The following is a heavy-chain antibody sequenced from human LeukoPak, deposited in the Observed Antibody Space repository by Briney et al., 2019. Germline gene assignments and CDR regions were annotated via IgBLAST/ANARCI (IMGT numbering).Heavy chain of an antibody. J-gene: IGHJ4*02. CDR2: MWYDGSNK. Sequence: GGSLRLSCAASGFTFSSYGMHWVRQAPGKGLEWVAVMWYDGSNKYYADSVKGRFTISRDDSKNTLYLQMNSLRAEDTAMYYCARGLPPVMKYYFDYWGQGTLVTVSS. CDR1: GFTFSSYG. CDR3: ARGLPPVMKYYFDY. V-gene: IGHV3-33*08. D-gene: IGHD4-11*01.